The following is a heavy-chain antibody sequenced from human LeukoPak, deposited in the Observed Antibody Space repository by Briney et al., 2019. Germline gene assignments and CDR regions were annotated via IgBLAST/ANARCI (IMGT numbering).Heavy chain of an antibody. D-gene: IGHD4-17*01. CDR3: ARGGDYGDNWFDP. CDR1: GGFISSYY. V-gene: IGHV4-59*01. Sequence: SGTLSLTCTVSGGFISSYYWSWIRQPPGKGLEWIGYIYYSGSTNYNPSLKSRVTISVDTSKNQFSLKLSSVTAADTAVYYCARGGDYGDNWFDPWGQGTLVTVSS. J-gene: IGHJ5*02. CDR2: IYYSGST.